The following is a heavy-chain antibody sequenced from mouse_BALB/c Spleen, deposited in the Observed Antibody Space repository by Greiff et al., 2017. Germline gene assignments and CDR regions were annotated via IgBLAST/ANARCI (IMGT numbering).Heavy chain of an antibody. CDR3: ARDRGNYYAMDY. CDR1: GFTFSSYG. J-gene: IGHJ4*01. CDR2: INSNGGST. D-gene: IGHD2-1*01. Sequence: EVQLVESGGGLVQPGGSLKLSCAASGFTFSSYGMSWVRQTPDKRLELVATINSNGGSTYYPDSVKGRFTISRDNAKNTLYLQMSSLKSEDTAMYYCARDRGNYYAMDYWGQGTSVTVSS. V-gene: IGHV5-6-3*01.